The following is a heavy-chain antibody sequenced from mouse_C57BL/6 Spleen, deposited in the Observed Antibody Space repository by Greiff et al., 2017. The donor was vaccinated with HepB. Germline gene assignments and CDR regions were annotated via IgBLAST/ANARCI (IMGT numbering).Heavy chain of an antibody. D-gene: IGHD2-1*01. V-gene: IGHV1-9*01. J-gene: IGHJ1*03. CDR1: GYTFTGYW. Sequence: LQQSGAELMKPGASVKLSCKAPGYTFTGYWIEWVKQRPGHGLEWIGEILPGSGSTNYNEKFKGKATFTADTSSNTAYMQLSSLKTEDSAIYYCARSRGNYVLYWYFDVGGTGTTVTVSS. CDR2: ILPGSGST. CDR3: ARSRGNYVLYWYFDV.